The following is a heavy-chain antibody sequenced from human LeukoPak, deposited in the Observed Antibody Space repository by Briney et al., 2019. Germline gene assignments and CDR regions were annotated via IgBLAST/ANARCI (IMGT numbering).Heavy chain of an antibody. Sequence: GGSLRLSCAASGFTFSSYAMSWVRQAPGKGLEWVSAISGSGGSTYYADSVKGRFTISRDNSKNTLYLQMNCLRAEDTAVYYCAAQLPYHFYYYGMDVWGQGTTVTVSS. CDR1: GFTFSSYA. J-gene: IGHJ6*02. CDR3: AAQLPYHFYYYGMDV. D-gene: IGHD1-1*01. V-gene: IGHV3-23*01. CDR2: ISGSGGST.